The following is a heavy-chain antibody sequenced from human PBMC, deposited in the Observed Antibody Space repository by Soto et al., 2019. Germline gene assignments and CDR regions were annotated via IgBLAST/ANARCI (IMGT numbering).Heavy chain of an antibody. CDR1: GGSFSGYY. V-gene: IGHV4-34*01. Sequence: QVQLQQWGAGLLKPSETLSLTCAVYGGSFSGYYWSWIRQPPGKGLEWIGEINHSGSTNYNPSLKSRVTISVDTSKNQFSLKLSSVTAADTAVYYCASGATDTLYYYYGMDVWGQGTTVTVSS. CDR2: INHSGST. J-gene: IGHJ6*02. CDR3: ASGATDTLYYYYGMDV.